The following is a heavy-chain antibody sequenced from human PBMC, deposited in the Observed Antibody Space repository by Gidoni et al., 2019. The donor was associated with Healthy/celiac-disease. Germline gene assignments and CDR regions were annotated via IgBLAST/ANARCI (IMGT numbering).Heavy chain of an antibody. D-gene: IGHD2-2*01. CDR2: IGGSVGST. V-gene: IGHV3-23*01. CDR3: AKDIRSTSPELFDY. Sequence: EVQLLESGGGLVQPGGSLRLSCAASGFTFSSYAMSWVRQAPGKGLEWVSAIGGSVGSTYYADPGKGRFTISRDNSKNTLYLQMNSLRAEDTAVYYCAKDIRSTSPELFDYWGQGTLVTVSS. CDR1: GFTFSSYA. J-gene: IGHJ4*02.